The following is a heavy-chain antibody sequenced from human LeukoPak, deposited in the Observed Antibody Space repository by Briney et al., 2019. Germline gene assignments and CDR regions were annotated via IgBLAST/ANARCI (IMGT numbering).Heavy chain of an antibody. V-gene: IGHV3-23*01. D-gene: IGHD3-16*01. J-gene: IGHJ4*02. CDR2: ISGSGSNT. Sequence: GGSLRLSCVASGFTFSSYAMSWVRQAPGKGLEWVSGISGSGSNTYYADSVKGRFTISRDNSKNTLYLQMNSLRAEDTAVYYCAKDRRDDVWGGDFEDWGQGTLVTVSS. CDR3: AKDRRDDVWGGDFED. CDR1: GFTFSSYA.